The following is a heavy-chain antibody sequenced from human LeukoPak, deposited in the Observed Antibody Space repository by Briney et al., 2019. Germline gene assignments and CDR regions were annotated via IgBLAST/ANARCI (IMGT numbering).Heavy chain of an antibody. CDR2: IYTSGST. V-gene: IGHV4-4*07. CDR1: GGSIITYY. Sequence: PSETLSLTCTVSGGSIITYYWSWIRQPAGKGLEWIGRIYTSGSTNYNPSLKSRVTMSVDMSKNQFSLKLSSVTAADTAVYYCASDLLHNSGGQYWGQGTLVTVSS. D-gene: IGHD6-19*01. CDR3: ASDLLHNSGGQY. J-gene: IGHJ1*01.